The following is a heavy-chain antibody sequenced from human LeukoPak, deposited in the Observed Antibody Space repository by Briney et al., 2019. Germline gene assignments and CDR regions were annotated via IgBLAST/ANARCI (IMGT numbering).Heavy chain of an antibody. V-gene: IGHV1-24*01. CDR1: GYTLTELS. D-gene: IGHD1-26*01. Sequence: ASVKVSCKVSGYTLTELSMHWVRQAPGKGLEWMGGLDPEDGETIYAQKFQGRVTMTEDTSTDTAYMELSSLRSEDTAVYYCATDTTGNYGMDVWGQGTTVTVSS. CDR3: ATDTTGNYGMDV. CDR2: LDPEDGET. J-gene: IGHJ6*02.